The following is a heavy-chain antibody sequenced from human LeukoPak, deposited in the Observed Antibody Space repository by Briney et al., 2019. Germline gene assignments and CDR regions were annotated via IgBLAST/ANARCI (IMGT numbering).Heavy chain of an antibody. J-gene: IGHJ6*02. Sequence: ASVKVSCKASGYTFTNYGISWVRQAAGQGLEWMGWISGYNGNTKYAQKFQSRVTMTTDTSTNTVNMELRSLRSDDTAVFYCARSGSHNYYYYGMDVWGQGTTVIVSS. CDR3: ARSGSHNYYYYGMDV. CDR2: ISGYNGNT. D-gene: IGHD1-26*01. CDR1: GYTFTNYG. V-gene: IGHV1-18*01.